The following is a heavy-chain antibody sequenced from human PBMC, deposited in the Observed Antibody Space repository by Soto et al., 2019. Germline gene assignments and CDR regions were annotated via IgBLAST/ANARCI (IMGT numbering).Heavy chain of an antibody. D-gene: IGHD3-10*01. CDR1: GYSFTTYG. V-gene: IGHV1-18*01. CDR2: ISGHYGNT. CDR3: ARRVGLAPVFDAYDI. J-gene: IGHJ3*02. Sequence: QGQLVQSGAEVKKPGASVKVSCKTSGYSFTTYGITWVRQAPGQLLEWMGWISGHYGNTDYAQHLRDRVTMTIDTSTTTVYLELRNLKSEDTAVYYIARRVGLAPVFDAYDIWGQGTMVPVSS.